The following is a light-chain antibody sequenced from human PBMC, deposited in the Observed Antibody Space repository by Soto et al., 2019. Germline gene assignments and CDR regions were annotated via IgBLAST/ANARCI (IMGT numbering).Light chain of an antibody. CDR3: SSYTSSSTLVV. CDR2: AVS. CDR1: SSDVGGYNY. J-gene: IGLJ2*01. V-gene: IGLV2-14*03. Sequence: QSALTQPASMSGSPGQSITISCTGTSSDVGGYNYVSWYQQHPGKAPKLMIYAVSNRPSGVSNRFSGSKSGNTASLTISGLQAEDEADYYCSSYTSSSTLVVFGGGTKLTVL.